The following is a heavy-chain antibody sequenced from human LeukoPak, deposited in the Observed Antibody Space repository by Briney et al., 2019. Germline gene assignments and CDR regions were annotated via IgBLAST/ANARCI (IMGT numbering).Heavy chain of an antibody. Sequence: SETLSLTCAVYGGSFSGYYWSWIRQPPGKGLEWIGEINHSGSTNYNPSLKSRVTISVDTSKNQFSLKLSSVTAADTAVYYCARRDGSSRTYFDYWGQGTLVTVSS. CDR2: INHSGST. CDR3: ARRDGSSRTYFDY. V-gene: IGHV4-34*01. D-gene: IGHD5-24*01. J-gene: IGHJ4*02. CDR1: GGSFSGYY.